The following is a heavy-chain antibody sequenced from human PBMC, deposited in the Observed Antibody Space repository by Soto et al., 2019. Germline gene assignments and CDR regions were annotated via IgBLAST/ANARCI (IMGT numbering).Heavy chain of an antibody. D-gene: IGHD2-15*01. CDR2: IYYSGST. V-gene: IGHV4-59*01. Sequence: PSETLSLTCTVSGGSISSYYWSWIRQPPGKGLEWIGYIYYSGSTNYNPSLKSRVTISVDTSKNQFSLKLSSVTAADTAVYYCARDNDCSGGSCYAKWFDPWGQGTLVTVSS. CDR1: GGSISSYY. CDR3: ARDNDCSGGSCYAKWFDP. J-gene: IGHJ5*02.